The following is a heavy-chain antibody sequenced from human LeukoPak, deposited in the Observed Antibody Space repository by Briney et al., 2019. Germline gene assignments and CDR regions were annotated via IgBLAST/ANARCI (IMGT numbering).Heavy chain of an antibody. CDR3: AITDCGGDCYPDS. D-gene: IGHD2-21*02. CDR2: IIPIFGTA. J-gene: IGHJ4*02. V-gene: IGHV1-69*05. CDR1: GGTFSSYA. Sequence: SVKVSCKASGGTFSSYAISWVRQAPGQGLEWMGRIIPIFGTANYAQEFQGRVTITTDESTSTAYMELSSLRSEDTAVYYCAITDCGGDCYPDSSGQGTLVTVSS.